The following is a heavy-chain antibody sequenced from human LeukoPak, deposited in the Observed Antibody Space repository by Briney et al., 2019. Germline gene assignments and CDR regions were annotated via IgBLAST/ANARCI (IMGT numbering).Heavy chain of an antibody. Sequence: AASVKVSCEASGYTFTSYGISWVRQAPGQGLEWMGWISAYNGNTNYAQKLQGRVTMTTDTSTSTAYMELRSLRSDDTAVYYCARDHSRYSSSSMDYWGQGTLVTVSS. CDR1: GYTFTSYG. CDR3: ARDHSRYSSSSMDY. CDR2: ISAYNGNT. J-gene: IGHJ4*02. V-gene: IGHV1-18*01. D-gene: IGHD6-6*01.